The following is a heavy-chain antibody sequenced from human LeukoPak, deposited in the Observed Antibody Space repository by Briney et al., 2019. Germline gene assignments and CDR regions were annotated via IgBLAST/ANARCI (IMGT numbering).Heavy chain of an antibody. CDR3: ANLEPYSISSAFDY. V-gene: IGHV3-23*01. CDR1: GFTFSSYA. Sequence: GGSLRLSCAASGFTFSSYALSWVGRAPGGGLEWVLGISGRGTNTYYADSVKGRFTISRDNSKNTLYLQMNSLRAEDTAIYYCANLEPYSISSAFDYWGQGTLVTVSS. D-gene: IGHD6-6*01. CDR2: ISGRGTNT. J-gene: IGHJ4*02.